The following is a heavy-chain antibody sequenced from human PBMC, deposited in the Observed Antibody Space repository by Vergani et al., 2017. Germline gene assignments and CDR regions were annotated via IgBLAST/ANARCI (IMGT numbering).Heavy chain of an antibody. D-gene: IGHD5-12*01. CDR2: ISGSGGST. CDR1: GFTFNHYA. J-gene: IGHJ6*04. CDR3: AKARPRNGGYDYVYYYHALTV. V-gene: IGHV3-23*01. Sequence: EVQLLESGGDLVQPGGSLRLSCAASGFTFNHYAMNWVRQAPGKGLEWVSGISGSGGSTYYAGSVKGRFTISRDRSKNTLYLQMNSLSAGDTAVYYCAKARPRNGGYDYVYYYHALTVGGKGTRVTFSS.